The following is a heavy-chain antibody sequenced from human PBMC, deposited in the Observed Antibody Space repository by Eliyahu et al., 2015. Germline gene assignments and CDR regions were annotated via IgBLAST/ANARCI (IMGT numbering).Heavy chain of an antibody. Sequence: QLQLQESGPGLVKPSETLSLTCTVSGGSISSSSYYWGXIRQPPGKGLEWIGSIYYSGSTYYNPSLKSRVTISVDTSKNQFSLKLSSVTAADTAVYYCARHVPDFTRHWGFDYYYGMDVWGQGTTVTVSS. CDR3: ARHVPDFTRHWGFDYYYGMDV. CDR2: IYYSGST. V-gene: IGHV4-39*01. J-gene: IGHJ6*02. D-gene: IGHD7-27*01. CDR1: GGSISSSSYY.